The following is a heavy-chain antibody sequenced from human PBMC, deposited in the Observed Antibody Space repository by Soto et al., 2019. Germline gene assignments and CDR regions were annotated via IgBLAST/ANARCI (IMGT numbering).Heavy chain of an antibody. J-gene: IGHJ4*02. CDR2: IIPIFGTA. CDR3: ARVARGSATRGYYFDY. V-gene: IGHV1-69*13. Sequence: WASVKVSCKASGGTFSSYAISWVRQAPGQGLEWMGGIIPIFGTANYAQKFQGRVTITADESTSTAYMELSSLRSEDTAMYYCARVARGSATRGYYFDYWGQGTLVTVSS. CDR1: GGTFSSYA. D-gene: IGHD2-15*01.